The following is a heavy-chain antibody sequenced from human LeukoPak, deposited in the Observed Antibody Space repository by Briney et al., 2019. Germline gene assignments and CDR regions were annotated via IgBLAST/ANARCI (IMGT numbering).Heavy chain of an antibody. CDR3: ARRMTVRRAPFDD. V-gene: IGHV4-39*01. CDR1: GGSISSSSYY. J-gene: IGHJ4*02. Sequence: SETLSLTCTVSGGSISSSSYYWGWIRQPPGKGLEWIGSIYYSGSTYYNPSLKSRDTISVDTSKNQFSLKLSSVTAADTAVYYCARRMTVRRAPFDDWGQGTLVTVSS. D-gene: IGHD3-22*01. CDR2: IYYSGST.